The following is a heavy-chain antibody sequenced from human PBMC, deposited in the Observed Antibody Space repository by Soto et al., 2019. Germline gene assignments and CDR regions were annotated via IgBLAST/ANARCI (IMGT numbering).Heavy chain of an antibody. D-gene: IGHD1-7*01. CDR1: GYTFTSYD. J-gene: IGHJ4*02. V-gene: IGHV1-8*01. CDR3: AIGKPNWNYRLWRVY. CDR2: MNPNSGNT. Sequence: QVQLVQSGAEVKKPGASVKVSCKASGYTFTSYDINWVRQATGQGLEWMGWMNPNSGNTGYAQKYQGRVTMTRNTSISTAYMYLSSLRSEDTAVYYCAIGKPNWNYRLWRVYWGQGTLVTVSS.